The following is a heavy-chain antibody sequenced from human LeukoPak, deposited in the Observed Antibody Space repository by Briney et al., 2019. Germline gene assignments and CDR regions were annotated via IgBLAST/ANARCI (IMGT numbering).Heavy chain of an antibody. CDR2: IFYSGST. CDR1: GGPISSSSCS. D-gene: IGHD1-1*01. V-gene: IGHV4-39*01. Sequence: SSETLSLTCTVSGGPISSSSCSWGWIRQPPGKGLEWIGSIFYSGSTYYNPSLKSRVTISLDTSKNQFSLKVSSVTAADTAVYYCARHSFGVWYNNFDYWGQGRLVTVSS. CDR3: ARHSFGVWYNNFDY. J-gene: IGHJ4*02.